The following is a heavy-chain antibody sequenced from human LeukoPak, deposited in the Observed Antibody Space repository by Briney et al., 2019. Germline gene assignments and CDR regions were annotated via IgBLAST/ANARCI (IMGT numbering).Heavy chain of an antibody. D-gene: IGHD3-10*01. Sequence: GGSLRLSCTASGFTFSSYSLNWVRQAPGKGLEWVSSVSTGSNYIYYADSVKGRFTISRDNDKNSLYLQMNSLRAEDTAVYYCAKDLRGAANWFDPWGQGTLVTVSS. V-gene: IGHV3-21*04. CDR1: GFTFSSYS. CDR2: VSTGSNYI. CDR3: AKDLRGAANWFDP. J-gene: IGHJ5*02.